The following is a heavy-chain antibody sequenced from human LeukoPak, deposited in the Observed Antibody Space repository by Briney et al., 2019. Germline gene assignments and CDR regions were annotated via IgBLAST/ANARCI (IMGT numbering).Heavy chain of an antibody. D-gene: IGHD6-13*01. CDR2: INPNSGGT. V-gene: IGHV1-2*02. Sequence: ASVKVSCKASGYTFTGYYMHWVRQAPGQGLEWMGWINPNSGGTNYAQKFQGRVTMTRDTSTSTVYMELSSLRSEDTAVYYCARVRAAAHLFDYWGQGTLVTVSS. CDR3: ARVRAAAHLFDY. CDR1: GYTFTGYY. J-gene: IGHJ4*02.